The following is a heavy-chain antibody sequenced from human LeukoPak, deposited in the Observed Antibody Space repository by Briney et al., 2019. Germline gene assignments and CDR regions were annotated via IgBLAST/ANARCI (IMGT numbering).Heavy chain of an antibody. Sequence: RPGGSLRLSCAASGFIFNNYGLVWVRQAPGKGLEWVSAISNDGGGTTYADFVKGRFSVSRGNSKNTLFLQMNSLRAEDTALYYCAKGSSGYFFDLWGQGTLVTVSS. D-gene: IGHD3-22*01. CDR3: AKGSSGYFFDL. V-gene: IGHV3-23*01. CDR1: GFIFNNYG. CDR2: ISNDGGGT. J-gene: IGHJ4*02.